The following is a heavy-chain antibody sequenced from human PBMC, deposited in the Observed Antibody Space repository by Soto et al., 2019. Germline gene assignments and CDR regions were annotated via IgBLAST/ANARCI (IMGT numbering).Heavy chain of an antibody. J-gene: IGHJ6*02. CDR3: ARDTKLERRHYYYYGMDV. CDR1: GVSISSSNW. CDR2: IYHSGST. D-gene: IGHD1-1*01. V-gene: IGHV4-4*02. Sequence: QVHLQESGPGLVKPSGTLSLTCAVSGVSISSSNWWSWVRQPPGKGLEWIGEIYHSGSTNYNPSLQGRGTIAVAKPKNQFSLILSSVTAADTAVYYCARDTKLERRHYYYYGMDVWGQGTTVTVSS.